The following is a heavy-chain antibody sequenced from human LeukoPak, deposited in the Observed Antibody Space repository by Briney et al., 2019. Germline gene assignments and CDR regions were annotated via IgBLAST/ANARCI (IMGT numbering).Heavy chain of an antibody. CDR1: GFTFSFNA. D-gene: IGHD5-18*01. J-gene: IGHJ5*02. CDR2: IGASVVNT. CDR3: ASFRDGYLYTWFDP. Sequence: GGSLRLSCAASGFTFSFNAMTWVRQAPGKGLEWVSAIGASVVNTYYAASVKGRFTISRDNSKNTLYLRMTRLRGEETAVYYCASFRDGYLYTWFDPWGQGTLVTVSA. V-gene: IGHV3-23*01.